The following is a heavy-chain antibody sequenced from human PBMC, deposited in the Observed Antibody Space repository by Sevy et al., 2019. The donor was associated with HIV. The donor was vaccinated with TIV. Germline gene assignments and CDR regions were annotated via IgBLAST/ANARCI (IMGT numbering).Heavy chain of an antibody. CDR1: GFTFTRYW. CDR3: ARDGAAGDF. V-gene: IGHV3-7*01. Sequence: GGSLRLSCAASGFTFTRYWMSWVRQAPGKGLEWVANINEDGSEKYYVDSVKGRFTTSRDNARKSLQLQMNSLRAEDTAIYYCARDGAAGDFWGQGTLVTVSS. J-gene: IGHJ4*02. CDR2: INEDGSEK. D-gene: IGHD3-16*01.